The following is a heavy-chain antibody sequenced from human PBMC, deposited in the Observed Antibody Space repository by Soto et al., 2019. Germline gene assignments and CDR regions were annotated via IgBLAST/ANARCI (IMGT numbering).Heavy chain of an antibody. V-gene: IGHV1-24*01. CDR1: GYTLTELS. CDR2: FDPEDGET. D-gene: IGHD7-27*01. J-gene: IGHJ4*02. Sequence: GASVKVSCKVSGYTLTELSMHWVRQAPGKGLEWMGGFDPEDGETIYAQKFQGRVTMTEDTSTDTAYMELSSLRSEDTAVYYCATDGGFRNWVTYFDYWXQGTLVTVSS. CDR3: ATDGGFRNWVTYFDY.